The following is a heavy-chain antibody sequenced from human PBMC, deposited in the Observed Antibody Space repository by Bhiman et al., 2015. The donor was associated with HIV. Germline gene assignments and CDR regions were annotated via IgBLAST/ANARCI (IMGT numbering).Heavy chain of an antibody. CDR2: IRFDGSDK. CDR1: GFTFSSYA. Sequence: QVQLVESGGGVVQPGGSLRLSCAASGFTFSSYAMHWVRQAPGKGLEWVAFIRFDGSDKYYADSVKGRFTISRDNSKNTLFLQMNSLRSEDTAVYYCAKVKLSSSWYEGFDYWGQGTLVTVSS. CDR3: AKVKLSSSWYEGFDY. D-gene: IGHD6-13*01. V-gene: IGHV3-30*02. J-gene: IGHJ4*02.